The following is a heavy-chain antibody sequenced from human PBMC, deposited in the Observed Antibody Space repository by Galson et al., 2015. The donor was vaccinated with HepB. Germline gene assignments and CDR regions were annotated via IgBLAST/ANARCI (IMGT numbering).Heavy chain of an antibody. J-gene: IGHJ5*02. Sequence: SLRLSCAASGFTFSSYGMHWVRQAPGKGLEWVAFIVWDGSGDYYGDSAKGRFTVSRDNSRNTLFLQMNSLAVEDTAVYYCARDYNTGCCNWFDPWGQGALVTVAS. CDR1: GFTFSSYG. V-gene: IGHV3-33*02. CDR2: IVWDGSGD. CDR3: ARDYNTGCCNWFDP. D-gene: IGHD5-12*01.